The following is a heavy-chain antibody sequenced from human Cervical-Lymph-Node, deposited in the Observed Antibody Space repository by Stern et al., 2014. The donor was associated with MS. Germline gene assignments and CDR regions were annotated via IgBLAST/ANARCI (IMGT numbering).Heavy chain of an antibody. V-gene: IGHV1-46*01. CDR3: AREVAGHRLGMMDV. D-gene: IGHD6-19*01. CDR2: INPSAGST. CDR1: GNTFTRYY. Sequence: VQLVESGAEVKKPGASVKVSCKASGNTFTRYYIHWVRQAPGQGLEWMGIINPSAGSTSYAQKFQGRVTMTRDTSTSTVYMELSSLRSEDTAVYYCAREVAGHRLGMMDVWGRGTTVTVSS. J-gene: IGHJ6*02.